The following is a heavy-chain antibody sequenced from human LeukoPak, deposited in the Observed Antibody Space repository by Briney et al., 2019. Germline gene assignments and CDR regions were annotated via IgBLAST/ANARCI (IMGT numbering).Heavy chain of an antibody. Sequence: SGTLSLTCAVSGGSISSSDWWSWVRQHPGKGLEWIGEIYHSGSTNYIPSLKSRVTISIDKSKNQFSLKLSSVTAADTAVYYCARDKGIVGAQGIWGQGTMVTVSS. CDR2: IYHSGST. D-gene: IGHD1-26*01. CDR3: ARDKGIVGAQGI. V-gene: IGHV4-4*02. J-gene: IGHJ3*02. CDR1: GGSISSSDW.